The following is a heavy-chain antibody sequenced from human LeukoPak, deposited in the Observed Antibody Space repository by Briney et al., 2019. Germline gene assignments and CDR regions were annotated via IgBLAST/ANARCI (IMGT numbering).Heavy chain of an antibody. CDR3: GRDPYYDSLDY. CDR2: ISYDGSNK. J-gene: IGHJ4*02. Sequence: GGSLRLSCAASGFTFSSYAMHWVRRAPGKGLEWVAVISYDGSNKYYADSVKGRFTISRDNSKNTLYLQMNSLRAEDTAMYYCGRDPYYDSLDYWGRGTLVTVSS. CDR1: GFTFSSYA. V-gene: IGHV3-30*04. D-gene: IGHD3-22*01.